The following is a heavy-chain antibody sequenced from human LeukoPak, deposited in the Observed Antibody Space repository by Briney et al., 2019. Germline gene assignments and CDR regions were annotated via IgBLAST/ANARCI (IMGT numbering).Heavy chain of an antibody. D-gene: IGHD4-17*01. Sequence: GGSLRLSCVASGITFRNYAVNWVRQAPGKRLEWVSSITGSGDTRRYADSVKGRFTISRDNSVDTLYLQMNSLSAEDTAIYYCGKDPNGDYIGAFDFWGRGTMVTVSS. V-gene: IGHV3-23*01. J-gene: IGHJ3*01. CDR3: GKDPNGDYIGAFDF. CDR2: ITGSGDTR. CDR1: GITFRNYA.